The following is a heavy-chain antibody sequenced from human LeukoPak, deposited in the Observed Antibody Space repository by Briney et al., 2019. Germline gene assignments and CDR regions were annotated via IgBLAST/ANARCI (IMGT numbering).Heavy chain of an antibody. Sequence: GGSLRLSCAASGLTVNSKYMSWVRQAPGKGLEWVSYISSSSSYTNYADSVKGRFTISRDNAKNSLYLQMNSLRAEDTAVYYCARDLGRTYYYDSSGYLDYWGQGTLVTVSS. J-gene: IGHJ4*02. D-gene: IGHD3-22*01. CDR1: GLTVNSKY. V-gene: IGHV3-11*05. CDR3: ARDLGRTYYYDSSGYLDY. CDR2: ISSSSSYT.